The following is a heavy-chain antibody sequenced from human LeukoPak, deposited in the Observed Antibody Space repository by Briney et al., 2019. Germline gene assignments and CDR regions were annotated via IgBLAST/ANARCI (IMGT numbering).Heavy chain of an antibody. CDR3: AREKSPDCSSTSCAYYYYGMDV. J-gene: IGHJ6*02. CDR2: ISYDGSNK. D-gene: IGHD2-2*01. CDR1: GFTFSSYA. V-gene: IGHV3-30-3*01. Sequence: GGSLRLSCAASGFTFSSYAMHWVRQAPGKGLEWVAVISYDGSNKYYADSVKGRFTISRDNSKSTLYLQMNSLRAEDTAVYYCAREKSPDCSSTSCAYYYYGMDVWGQGTTVTVSS.